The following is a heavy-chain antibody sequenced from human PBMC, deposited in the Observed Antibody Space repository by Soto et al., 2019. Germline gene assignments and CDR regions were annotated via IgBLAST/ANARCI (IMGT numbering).Heavy chain of an antibody. CDR2: ISGSGGST. V-gene: IGHV3-23*01. Sequence: GGSLRLSCAASGFTFSSYAMSWVRQAPGKGLEWVSAISGSGGSTYYADSVKGRFTISRDNSKNTLYLQMNSLRAEDTAVYYCAKGYMVRGVILSSTAYFDYWGQGTLVTVSS. CDR3: AKGYMVRGVILSSTAYFDY. CDR1: GFTFSSYA. J-gene: IGHJ4*02. D-gene: IGHD3-10*01.